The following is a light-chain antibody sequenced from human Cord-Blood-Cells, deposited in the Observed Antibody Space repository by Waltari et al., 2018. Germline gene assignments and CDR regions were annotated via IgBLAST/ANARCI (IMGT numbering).Light chain of an antibody. V-gene: IGKV3-11*01. CDR3: QQRWT. Sequence: EIVLIQSPATLSLSPGESATLSCRASQSVSSYLAWYQQKPGQAPRLRIYDASNRATGIPARFSGSGSGTDFTLTISSLEPEDFAVYYCQQRWTFGQGTKVEIK. CDR2: DAS. CDR1: QSVSSY. J-gene: IGKJ1*01.